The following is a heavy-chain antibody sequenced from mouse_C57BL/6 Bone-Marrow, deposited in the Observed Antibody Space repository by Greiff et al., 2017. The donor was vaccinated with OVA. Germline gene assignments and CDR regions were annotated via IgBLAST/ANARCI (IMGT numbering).Heavy chain of an antibody. CDR3: TGHSNFFFDY. V-gene: IGHV6-6*01. CDR1: GFTFSDAW. Sequence: EVQVVESGGGLVQPGGSMKLSCAASGFTFSDAWMDWVRQSPEQGLEWVAEIRNKANNHATYYAESVKGRFTISRDDSKSSVYLQMNSLRAEDTGIYYCTGHSNFFFDYWGQGTTLTVSS. CDR2: IRNKANNHAT. D-gene: IGHD2-5*01. J-gene: IGHJ2*01.